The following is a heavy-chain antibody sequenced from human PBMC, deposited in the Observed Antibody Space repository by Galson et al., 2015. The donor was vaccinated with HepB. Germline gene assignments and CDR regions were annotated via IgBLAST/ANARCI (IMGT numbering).Heavy chain of an antibody. CDR2: MNPNSVNT. V-gene: IGHV1-8*01. CDR1: GYTFTSYE. Sequence: SVKVSCKASGYTFTSYEINWVRQATGQGLEWMGWMNPNSVNTGYAQKFQGRVTMTRNTSISTAYMELSSLRSEDTAVYYCARAAVRGPYLYYNGMDVWGQGTTVIVSS. J-gene: IGHJ6*02. CDR3: ARAAVRGPYLYYNGMDV. D-gene: IGHD4-17*01.